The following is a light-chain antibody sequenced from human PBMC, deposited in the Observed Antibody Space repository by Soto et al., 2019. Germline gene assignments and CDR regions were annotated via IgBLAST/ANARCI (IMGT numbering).Light chain of an antibody. J-gene: IGLJ3*02. CDR1: SSNIGINY. CDR3: ATWDSSLSGGV. CDR2: GNN. V-gene: IGLV1-51*02. Sequence: QSVLTQPPSVSAAPGQKVTISCSGGSSNIGINYVSWYQQLPGTAPKLLIFGNNRRPSGIPDRFSVSNSGTSATLDITGLQTGDEADYYCATWDSSLSGGVFGGATKLTVL.